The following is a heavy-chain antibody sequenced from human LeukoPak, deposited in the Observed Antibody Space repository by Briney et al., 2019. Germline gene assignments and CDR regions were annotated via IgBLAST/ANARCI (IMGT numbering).Heavy chain of an antibody. V-gene: IGHV3-30-3*01. Sequence: GGSLRLSCAASGFTFSSYAMHWVRQAPGKGLEWTAIISYAGSDKYYADSVKGRFTISRDNSKNTLYLQMTSLRAGDSALYFCARGNLWFSDYWGQGTLVTVSS. J-gene: IGHJ4*02. CDR2: ISYAGSDK. CDR1: GFTFSSYA. CDR3: ARGNLWFSDY. D-gene: IGHD3-10*01.